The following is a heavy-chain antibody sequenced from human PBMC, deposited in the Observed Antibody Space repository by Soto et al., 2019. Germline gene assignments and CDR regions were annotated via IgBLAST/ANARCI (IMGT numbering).Heavy chain of an antibody. D-gene: IGHD5-18*01. CDR1: GGSISSRSYY. Sequence: SETLSLTCTVSGGSISSRSYYWGWVRQPPGKGLEWIGTIYYSGSTSYNPSLKSRVNISVDTSKNQFSLKMSSVTAADTAVYYCARQNPLSGYGYGLGGYYFDYWGQGTLVTVS. V-gene: IGHV4-39*01. J-gene: IGHJ4*02. CDR3: ARQNPLSGYGYGLGGYYFDY. CDR2: IYYSGST.